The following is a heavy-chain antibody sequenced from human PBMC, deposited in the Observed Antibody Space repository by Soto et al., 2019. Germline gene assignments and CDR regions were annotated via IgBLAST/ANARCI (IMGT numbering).Heavy chain of an antibody. V-gene: IGHV3-23*01. Sequence: EVQWLESGGDLAQPGGSLRLSCAASGFSFSTYAMSWVRQAPGKGLEWVSGISVNGGSTYYADSVKGRFTISRDTSKNGLSVQLVSLRADYPVVVYCMTVNRYSTLYYCGQGSLLNVSS. CDR3: MTVNRYSTLYY. CDR2: ISVNGGST. D-gene: IGHD2-21*01. J-gene: IGHJ4*02. CDR1: GFSFSTYA.